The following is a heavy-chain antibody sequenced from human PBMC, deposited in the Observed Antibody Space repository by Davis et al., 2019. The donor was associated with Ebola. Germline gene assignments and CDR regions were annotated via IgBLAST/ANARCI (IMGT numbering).Heavy chain of an antibody. CDR3: ATGPLAAARY. V-gene: IGHV1-18*01. J-gene: IGHJ4*02. Sequence: ASVKVSCKASGYTFSSYGISWVRQAPGQGLEWMGWISGYNGNTNYAQKFQGRVTMTTDTSTSTAYMELRSLRSDDTAVYYCATGPLAAARYWGQGTLVTVSS. CDR1: GYTFSSYG. CDR2: ISGYNGNT. D-gene: IGHD6-13*01.